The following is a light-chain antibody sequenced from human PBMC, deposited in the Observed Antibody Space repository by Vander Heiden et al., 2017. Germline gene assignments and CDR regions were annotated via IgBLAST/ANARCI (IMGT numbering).Light chain of an antibody. Sequence: QSVLTQPPSVSAAPGQKVTISCSGRSSNIGNNYVSWYQQLPGTAPKLLIYDNNKRPSGIPDRFSGSKSGASATLCITGLQTGDEADYYCGTWDSSLSVWVFGGGTKLTVL. V-gene: IGLV1-51*01. J-gene: IGLJ3*02. CDR3: GTWDSSLSVWV. CDR2: DNN. CDR1: SSNIGNNY.